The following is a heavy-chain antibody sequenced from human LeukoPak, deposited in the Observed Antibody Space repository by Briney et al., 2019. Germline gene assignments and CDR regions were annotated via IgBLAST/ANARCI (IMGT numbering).Heavy chain of an antibody. Sequence: ASVKVSCKASGYTFTGYYMHWVRHAPGQGLEWMGWINPNSGGTNYAQKFQGRVTMTRDTSISTAYMELSRLRSDDTAVYYCARTHSVGATGVYGPFDYWGQGTLVTVSS. CDR3: ARTHSVGATGVYGPFDY. CDR1: GYTFTGYY. J-gene: IGHJ4*02. CDR2: INPNSGGT. V-gene: IGHV1-2*02. D-gene: IGHD1-26*01.